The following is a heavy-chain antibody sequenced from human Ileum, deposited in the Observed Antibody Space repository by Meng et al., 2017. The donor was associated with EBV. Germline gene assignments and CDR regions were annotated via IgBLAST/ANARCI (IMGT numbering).Heavy chain of an antibody. D-gene: IGHD3-10*01. CDR2: IYYSGNT. Sequence: LEEPAPRLVKPSEPLHLTGSGVGGYISSSSYYWGWIRQPPGKGLEWIGMIYYSGNTYYNPSLKSRVTISVDTSKNQFSLRLSSVTAADAALYYCARQSDHYYGSGSYYDYWGQGTLVTVSS. CDR3: ARQSDHYYGSGSYYDY. V-gene: IGHV4-39*01. CDR1: GGYISSSSYY. J-gene: IGHJ4*02.